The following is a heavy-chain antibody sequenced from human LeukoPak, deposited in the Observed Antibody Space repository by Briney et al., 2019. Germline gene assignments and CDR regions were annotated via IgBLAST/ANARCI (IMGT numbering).Heavy chain of an antibody. J-gene: IGHJ4*01. Sequence: PGGSLRLSCAASGFTFDDYAMHWVRHAPGKGLEWVSLISGDGGSTYYADSVKGRFTISRDNSKNSLYLQTNSLRTEDTALYYCAKGNWGSLYYFDYWGQGTLVTVSS. CDR2: ISGDGGST. CDR1: GFTFDDYA. V-gene: IGHV3-43*02. D-gene: IGHD7-27*01. CDR3: AKGNWGSLYYFDY.